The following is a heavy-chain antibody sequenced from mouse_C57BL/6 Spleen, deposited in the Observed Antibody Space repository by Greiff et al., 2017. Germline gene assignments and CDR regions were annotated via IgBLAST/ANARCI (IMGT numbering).Heavy chain of an antibody. CDR1: GYTFTDYE. CDR2: IDPETGGT. J-gene: IGHJ1*03. V-gene: IGHV1-15*01. Sequence: QVQPQQFGAELVRPGASVTLSCKASGYTFTDYEMHWVKQTPVNGLEWIGAIDPETGGTADNQKFKGKAILTADKSSSTAYMEIRSLTSEDSAVYYCTRDDVCGTGTTVTVSS. CDR3: TRDDV.